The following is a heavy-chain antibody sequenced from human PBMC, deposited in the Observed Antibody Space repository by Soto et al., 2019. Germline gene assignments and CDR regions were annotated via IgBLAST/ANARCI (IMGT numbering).Heavy chain of an antibody. V-gene: IGHV1-3*01. CDR2: INAGNGNT. Sequence: ASVKVSCKASGYTFTSYAMHWVRQAPGQRLEWMGWINAGNGNTKYSQKFQGRVTITRDTSASTAYMELSSLRSEDTAVYYCASTYYYGSGIRLESFEHCGQGTLVTVSS. D-gene: IGHD3-10*01. J-gene: IGHJ1*01. CDR1: GYTFTSYA. CDR3: ASTYYYGSGIRLESFEH.